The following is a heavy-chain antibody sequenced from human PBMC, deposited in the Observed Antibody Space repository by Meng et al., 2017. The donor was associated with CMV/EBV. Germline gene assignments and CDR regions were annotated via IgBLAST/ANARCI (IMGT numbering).Heavy chain of an antibody. CDR1: GYTFTSYG. CDR3: ARDSRSVVMTHFYDAFDI. D-gene: IGHD3-22*01. V-gene: IGHV1-18*04. Sequence: ASAKVSCKASGYTFTSYGISWVRQAPGQGLEWMGWISAYNGNTNYAQKLQGRVTMTTDTSTSTAYMELRSLRSDDTAVYYCARDSRSVVMTHFYDAFDIWGQGTMVTVSS. CDR2: ISAYNGNT. J-gene: IGHJ3*02.